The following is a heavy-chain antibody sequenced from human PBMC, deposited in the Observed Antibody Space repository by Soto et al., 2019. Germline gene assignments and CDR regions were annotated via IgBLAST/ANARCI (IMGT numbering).Heavy chain of an antibody. CDR3: ATGGRHRKFSNYEGSVV. V-gene: IGHV1-69*01. CDR2: VIPIFGTA. Sequence: QVQLVKSGAEVKKPGSSVKVSCKASGGTFRAYSISWVRHAPGQGLEWMGGVIPIFGTANYAQKFQGRVTITADETMITTYMELRSLSSEVASVYYCATGGRHRKFSNYEGSVVLGQWTTGTVSS. J-gene: IGHJ6*02. CDR1: GGTFRAYS. D-gene: IGHD1-7*01.